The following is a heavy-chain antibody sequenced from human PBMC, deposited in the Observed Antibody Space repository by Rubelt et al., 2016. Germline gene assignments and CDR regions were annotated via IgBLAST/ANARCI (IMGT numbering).Heavy chain of an antibody. CDR3: ARQSRGFGVPIS. V-gene: IGHV4-59*08. CDR2: IYYSGSS. D-gene: IGHD3-16*01. J-gene: IGHJ4*02. Sequence: QVQLQESGPGLVKPSETLSLTCTVSGGSISSYYCSWIRQPPGKGLEWIGYIYYSGSSNYNPSLKSRVIMSVDTSKNQFSLKLSSVTAADTAVDFCARQSRGFGVPISWGQGTLVTVSS. CDR1: GGSISSYY.